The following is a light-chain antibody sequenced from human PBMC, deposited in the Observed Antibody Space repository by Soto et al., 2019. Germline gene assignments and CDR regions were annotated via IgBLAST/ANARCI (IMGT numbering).Light chain of an antibody. V-gene: IGKV1-39*01. CDR1: QSISSW. CDR2: AAS. J-gene: IGKJ1*01. Sequence: QCACPLSGSGSGRVSITSLASQSISSWLAWYQQIAGKAPKLLIYAASNLQSGVPSRFSGSGSGTDFTLTIRSLQPADSATYFCQDSSSPPGTFAQGTKVDIK. CDR3: QDSSSPPGT.